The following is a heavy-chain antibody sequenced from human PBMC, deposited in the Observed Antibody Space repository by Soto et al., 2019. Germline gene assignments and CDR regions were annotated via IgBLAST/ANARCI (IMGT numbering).Heavy chain of an antibody. V-gene: IGHV3-73*01. CDR2: IRSKAKSYAT. J-gene: IGHJ6*02. Sequence: PGGSLRLSCAASGFTFSGSAMHWVRQASGKGLEWVGRIRSKAKSYATAYAASVKGRFTISRDDSKNTAYLQMNSLKIEDTAVYYCSSDTATYYYAMDVWGQGTTVTVSS. CDR3: SSDTATYYYAMDV. CDR1: GFTFSGSA. D-gene: IGHD5-18*01.